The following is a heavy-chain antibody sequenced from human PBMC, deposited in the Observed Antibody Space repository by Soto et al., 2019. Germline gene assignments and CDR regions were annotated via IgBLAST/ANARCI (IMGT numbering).Heavy chain of an antibody. CDR1: GGSIRSYY. CDR3: ARDRRYCSGGSCSADDAFDI. J-gene: IGHJ3*02. D-gene: IGHD2-15*01. Sequence: PSETLSLTCIVSGGSIRSYYWSWIRQPPGKGLEWIGYIYYSGSANYNPSLKSRVTISVDTSKNQFSLKLSSVTAADTAVYYCARDRRYCSGGSCSADDAFDIWGQGTMVTVSS. V-gene: IGHV4-59*01. CDR2: IYYSGSA.